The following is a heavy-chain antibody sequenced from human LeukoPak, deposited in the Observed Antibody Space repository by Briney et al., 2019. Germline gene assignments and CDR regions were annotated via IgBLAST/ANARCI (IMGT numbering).Heavy chain of an antibody. J-gene: IGHJ3*02. Sequence: ASVKVSRKASGGTFSSYAISWVRQAPGQGLEWMGGMIPIFGTANYAQKFQGRVTITADESTSTAYMELSSLRSEDTAVYYCARDREEGHIVVADDAFDIWGQGTMVTVSS. V-gene: IGHV1-69*13. CDR2: MIPIFGTA. CDR1: GGTFSSYA. CDR3: ARDREEGHIVVADDAFDI. D-gene: IGHD2-21*01.